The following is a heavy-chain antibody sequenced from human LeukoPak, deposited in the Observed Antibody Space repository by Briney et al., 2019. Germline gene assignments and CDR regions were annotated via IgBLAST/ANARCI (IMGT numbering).Heavy chain of an antibody. CDR1: GYTLTELS. CDR3: ATFPFWSGSRGYFDY. J-gene: IGHJ4*02. D-gene: IGHD3-3*01. V-gene: IGHV1-24*01. Sequence: ASVKVSCKVSGYTLTELSMHWVRQAPGKGLEWMGGFDPEDGETIYAQKFQGRVTMTEDTSTDTAYMELSSLRSEDTAAYYCATFPFWSGSRGYFDYWGQGTLVTVSS. CDR2: FDPEDGET.